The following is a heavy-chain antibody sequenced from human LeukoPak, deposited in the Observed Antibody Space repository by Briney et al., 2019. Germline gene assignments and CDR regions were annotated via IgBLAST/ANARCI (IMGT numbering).Heavy chain of an antibody. Sequence: SETLSLTCTVSGGTISSSSYYWGWIRQPPGKGLEWIGSIYYSGSTYYNPSLKSRVTISVDTSKNQFSLKLSSVTAADTAVYYCARRYYDSSGYNDAFDIWGQGTVVTVSS. CDR2: IYYSGST. J-gene: IGHJ3*02. D-gene: IGHD3-22*01. CDR1: GGTISSSSYY. CDR3: ARRYYDSSGYNDAFDI. V-gene: IGHV4-39*01.